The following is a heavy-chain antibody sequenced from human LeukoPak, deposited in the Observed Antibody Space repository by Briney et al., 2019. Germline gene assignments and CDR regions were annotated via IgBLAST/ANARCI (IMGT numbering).Heavy chain of an antibody. V-gene: IGHV1-8*01. CDR1: GYTFTSYD. J-gene: IGHJ4*02. CDR2: MNPNSGNT. D-gene: IGHD6-13*01. Sequence: ASVKVSCKASGYTFTSYDINWVRQATGQGLEWMGWMNPNSGNTGYAQKFQGRVTMTRNTSISTAYMELSSLRSEDTAVYYCARAIAAAGVCFDYWGQGTLVTVSS. CDR3: ARAIAAAGVCFDY.